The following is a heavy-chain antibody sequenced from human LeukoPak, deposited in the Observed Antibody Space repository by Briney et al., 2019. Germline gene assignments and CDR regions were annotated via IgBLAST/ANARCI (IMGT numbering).Heavy chain of an antibody. J-gene: IGHJ4*02. Sequence: PGGSLRLSCAASGFSFTTYAMNWVRQAPGRGLEWVSSIDPSGFTIFYAASVKGRFTISRDNAKNSLYLQMNSLRAEDTAVYYCAKDFSGALWFGEPSYFDYWGQGTLVTVSS. CDR2: IDPSGFTI. V-gene: IGHV3-21*01. CDR3: AKDFSGALWFGEPSYFDY. D-gene: IGHD3-10*01. CDR1: GFSFTTYA.